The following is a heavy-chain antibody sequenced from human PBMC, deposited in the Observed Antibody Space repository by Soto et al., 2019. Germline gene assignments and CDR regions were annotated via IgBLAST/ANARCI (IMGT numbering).Heavy chain of an antibody. Sequence: QVQLQESGPGLVKPSQTLSLTCTVSGGSISSGGYYWSWIRQHPGKGLEWIGYIYYSGSTYYNPSLKSRVTISVDTSKNQLSLKLSSVTAADTAVYYCARGGLGYCSGGSCYSAELSRYYYGMDVWGQGTTVTVSS. J-gene: IGHJ6*02. CDR1: GGSISSGGYY. CDR3: ARGGLGYCSGGSCYSAELSRYYYGMDV. CDR2: IYYSGST. V-gene: IGHV4-31*03. D-gene: IGHD2-15*01.